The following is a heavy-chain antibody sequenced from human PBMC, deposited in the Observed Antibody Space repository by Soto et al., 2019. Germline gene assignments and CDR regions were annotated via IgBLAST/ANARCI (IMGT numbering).Heavy chain of an antibody. V-gene: IGHV3-33*01. J-gene: IGHJ4*02. Sequence: QVQLVESGGGVVQPGRSLRLSCAASGFSFSSYGMHGVRQAPGKGLEWVAVIWYDGSNKYYGDSVKGRFTISRDNSKNTLYLQMNSLRAEDTAVYYCARSPPGVAGRYYFDYWGQGTLITVSS. CDR2: IWYDGSNK. D-gene: IGHD6-6*01. CDR3: ARSPPGVAGRYYFDY. CDR1: GFSFSSYG.